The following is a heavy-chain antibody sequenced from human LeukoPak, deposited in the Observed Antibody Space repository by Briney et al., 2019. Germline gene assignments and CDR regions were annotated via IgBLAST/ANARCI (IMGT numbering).Heavy chain of an antibody. CDR3: ARGEVGATTPGFDY. CDR2: INHSGST. Sequence: KPSETLSLTCAVYGGSFSDYYWSWIRQPPGKGLEWIGEINHSGSTNYNPSLKSRVTISVDTSKNQFCLKLSSVTAADTAVYYCARGEVGATTPGFDYWGQGTLATGSS. J-gene: IGHJ4*02. D-gene: IGHD1-26*01. CDR1: GGSFSDYY. V-gene: IGHV4-34*01.